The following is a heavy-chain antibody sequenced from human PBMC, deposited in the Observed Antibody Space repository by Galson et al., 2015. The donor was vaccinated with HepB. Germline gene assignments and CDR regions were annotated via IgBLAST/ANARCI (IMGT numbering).Heavy chain of an antibody. V-gene: IGHV3-48*01. Sequence: SLRLSCAASGFIFRTYSLSWVRLAPGKGLEWISYISSGSGTIYYADSVKGRFTISRDDAKNSLYLQMNSLRADDTALYYCARVDLVLAGYGMDVWGQGTTVTVSS. CDR1: GFIFRTYS. J-gene: IGHJ6*02. D-gene: IGHD2-2*01. CDR3: ARVDLVLAGYGMDV. CDR2: ISSGSGTI.